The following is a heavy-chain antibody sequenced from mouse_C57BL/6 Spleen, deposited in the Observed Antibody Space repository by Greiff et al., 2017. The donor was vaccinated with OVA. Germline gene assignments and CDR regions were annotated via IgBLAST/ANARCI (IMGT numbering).Heavy chain of an antibody. CDR2: INPSSGYT. J-gene: IGHJ3*01. Sequence: QVQLKESGAELARPGASVKMSCKASGYTFTSYTMHWVKQRPGQGLEWIGYINPSSGYTKYNQKFKDKATLTADKSSSTAYMQLSSLTSEDSAVYDCASYLHGNGWFAYWGQGTLVTVSA. CDR1: GYTFTSYT. CDR3: ASYLHGNGWFAY. V-gene: IGHV1-4*01. D-gene: IGHD2-1*01.